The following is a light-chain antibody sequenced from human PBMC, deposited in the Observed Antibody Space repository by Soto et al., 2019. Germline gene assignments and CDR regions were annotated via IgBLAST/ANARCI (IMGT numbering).Light chain of an antibody. CDR3: QQRSNWPRT. CDR1: QNISSY. J-gene: IGKJ1*01. V-gene: IGKV3-11*01. CDR2: DVS. Sequence: VVLTQSPVTLSLSPGERATLSCRASQNISSYLIWYQQKPGQAPRLLMYDVSNRATGIPARFSGSGSGTDFTLTISSLEPEDLAVYYCQQRSNWPRTFGQGTKVDI.